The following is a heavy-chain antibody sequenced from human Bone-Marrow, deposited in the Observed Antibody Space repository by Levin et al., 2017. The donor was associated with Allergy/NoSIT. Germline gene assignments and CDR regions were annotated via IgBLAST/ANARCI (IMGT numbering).Heavy chain of an antibody. Sequence: KVSCKGSGYTFTSHWIGWVRQMPGKGLEWMGIIYPGDSDTRYSPSFQGQVTISVDKSISTAYLQWSSLRASDTAMYYCARGGSSGFRTLGDYWGQGTLVTVSS. V-gene: IGHV5-51*01. CDR3: ARGGSSGFRTLGDY. D-gene: IGHD5-18*01. CDR2: IYPGDSDT. CDR1: GYTFTSHW. J-gene: IGHJ4*02.